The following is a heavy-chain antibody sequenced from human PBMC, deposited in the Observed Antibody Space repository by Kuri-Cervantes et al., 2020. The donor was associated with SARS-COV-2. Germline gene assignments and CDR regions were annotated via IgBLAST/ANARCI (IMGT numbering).Heavy chain of an antibody. Sequence: ASVKVSCKASGYTFTSYGISWVRQAPGQGLEWMGWISAYNGNTNYAQKLQGRVTMTTDTSTSTAYMELRSLRSDDTAVYYCAGEGYCGSTSCYAFDYWGQGTLVTVSS. CDR1: GYTFTSYG. J-gene: IGHJ4*01. V-gene: IGHV1-18*01. CDR3: AGEGYCGSTSCYAFDY. CDR2: ISAYNGNT. D-gene: IGHD2-2*01.